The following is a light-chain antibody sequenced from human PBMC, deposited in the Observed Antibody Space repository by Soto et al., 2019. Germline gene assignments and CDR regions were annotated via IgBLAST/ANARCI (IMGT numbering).Light chain of an antibody. CDR3: GAWDSSLSVVV. V-gene: IGLV1-51*01. CDR2: HNN. Sequence: QSVLTQPPSVSAAPGKKVTISCSGSNSNIGNNHVSWYQHFPGTAPKLLISHNNNRPSGIPDRFSGSKSGTSASLDITGLQTGDEADYYCGAWDSSLSVVVFGGGTRLIVL. J-gene: IGLJ2*01. CDR1: NSNIGNNH.